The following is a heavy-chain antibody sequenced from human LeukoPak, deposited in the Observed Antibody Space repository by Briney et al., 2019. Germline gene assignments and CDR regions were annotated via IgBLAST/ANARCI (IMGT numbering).Heavy chain of an antibody. Sequence: PSETLSLTCTVSGGSISSYYWSWIRQPPGKGLEWIGYIYYSGSTNYNPSFKSRVTISVDTSKNQFSLKLSSVTAADTAVYYCARMSAPPVGMDVWGQGTTVTVSS. V-gene: IGHV4-59*01. J-gene: IGHJ6*02. CDR1: GGSISSYY. CDR2: IYYSGST. CDR3: ARMSAPPVGMDV.